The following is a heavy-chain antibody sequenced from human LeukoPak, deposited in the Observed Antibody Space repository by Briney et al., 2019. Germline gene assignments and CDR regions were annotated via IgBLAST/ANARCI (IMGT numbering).Heavy chain of an antibody. CDR1: GYTFTGYY. J-gene: IGHJ6*02. CDR2: INPNSGGT. CDR3: ARYYITMVRGVINYYYYGMDV. D-gene: IGHD3-10*01. V-gene: IGHV1-2*02. Sequence: ASVKVSCKASGYTFTGYYMHWVRQAPGQGLEWMGWINPNSGGTNYAQKFQGRVTMTRDTSISTAYMELSRLRSDDTAVYYCARYYITMVRGVINYYYYGMDVWGQGTTVTVSS.